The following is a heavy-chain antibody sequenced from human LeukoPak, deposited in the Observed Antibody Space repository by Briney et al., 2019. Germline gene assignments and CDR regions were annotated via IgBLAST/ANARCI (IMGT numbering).Heavy chain of an antibody. CDR2: IYSNGNT. D-gene: IGHD4-11*01. CDR3: ASSNGAPTDTHYYYMNV. Sequence: PGGSLRLSCEASGFTVSSTYVSWVRQAPGKGLEWVSAIYSNGNTYYIDSVKGRFTISRDNSRNTLDLQMNSLRAEDTAVYYCASSNGAPTDTHYYYMNVWGKGTTVTVSS. J-gene: IGHJ6*03. V-gene: IGHV3-53*01. CDR1: GFTVSSTY.